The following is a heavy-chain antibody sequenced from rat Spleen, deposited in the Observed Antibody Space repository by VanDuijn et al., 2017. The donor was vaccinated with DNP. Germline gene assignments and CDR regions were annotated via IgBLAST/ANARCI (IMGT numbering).Heavy chain of an antibody. CDR2: ISPSGGST. CDR1: GFTFSNYD. V-gene: IGHV5S23*01. D-gene: IGHD1-10*01. CDR3: ARPPYNSWEDY. J-gene: IGHJ2*01. Sequence: EVKLVESGGGLVQPGRSLKLSCAGSGFTFSNYDMAWVRQAPTKGLEWVASISPSGGSTYYRDSVKGRFTVSRDNAKSSLYLQMDSLRSEDTATYYCARPPYNSWEDYWGQGVMVTVSS.